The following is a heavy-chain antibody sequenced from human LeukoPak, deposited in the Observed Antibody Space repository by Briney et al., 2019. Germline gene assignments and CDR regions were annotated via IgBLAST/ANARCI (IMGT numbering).Heavy chain of an antibody. CDR3: AGLYYHYSSGYPYFDY. Sequence: SETLSLTCTVSGGSISSDYWSWIRQSPGKGLEWIGYIHYSGSTSYNPSLTSRVTISVDTSKNQFSLKLSSVTAADTAVYYCAGLYYHYSSGYPYFDYWGQGTLVTVSS. D-gene: IGHD3-22*01. CDR2: IHYSGST. CDR1: GGSISSDY. J-gene: IGHJ4*02. V-gene: IGHV4-59*01.